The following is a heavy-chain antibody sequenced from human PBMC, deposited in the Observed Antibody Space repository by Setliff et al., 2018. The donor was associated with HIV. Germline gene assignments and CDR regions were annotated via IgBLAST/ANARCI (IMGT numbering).Heavy chain of an antibody. CDR3: ARDRSNYVGLDAFDI. D-gene: IGHD4-4*01. Sequence: AASVKVSCKASGGTFNSYAISWVRQAPGQGLEWMGGIIPIFGTANYAQKFQGRVTITADESTSTAYMELSSLRSEDTAVYYCARDRSNYVGLDAFDIWGQGTMVTVSS. CDR1: GGTFNSYA. CDR2: IIPIFGTA. J-gene: IGHJ3*02. V-gene: IGHV1-69*13.